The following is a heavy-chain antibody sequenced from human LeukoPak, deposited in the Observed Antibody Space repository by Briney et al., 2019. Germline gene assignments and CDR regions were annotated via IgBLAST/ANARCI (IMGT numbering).Heavy chain of an antibody. D-gene: IGHD3-3*01. J-gene: IGHJ4*02. CDR2: IWFDGSNS. V-gene: IGHV3-33*01. CDR3: AREATGTGVDDY. CDR1: GFRFSNYG. Sequence: PGRSLRLSCAASGFRFSNYGMQWVRQAPGKGLEWVAIIWFDGSNSYHADSVEGRFTISRDNSKNTLYLQMNSLSAEDTAVYYCAREATGTGVDDYWGQGTLVTVSS.